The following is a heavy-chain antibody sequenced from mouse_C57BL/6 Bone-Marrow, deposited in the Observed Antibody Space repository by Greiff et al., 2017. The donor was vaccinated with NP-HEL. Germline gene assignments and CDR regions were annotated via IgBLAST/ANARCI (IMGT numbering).Heavy chain of an antibody. J-gene: IGHJ2*01. CDR3: VYIFYVDY. CDR1: GFTFSNYW. CDR2: IRLKSDNYAT. Sequence: EVKVVESGGGLVQPGGSMKLSCVASGFTFSNYWMNWVRQSPEKGLEWVAQIRLKSDNYATHYAESVQGWFTKSRDDSKISFYLQMNNLRAEDTGIYYCVYIFYVDYWGQGTTLTVSS. V-gene: IGHV6-3*01.